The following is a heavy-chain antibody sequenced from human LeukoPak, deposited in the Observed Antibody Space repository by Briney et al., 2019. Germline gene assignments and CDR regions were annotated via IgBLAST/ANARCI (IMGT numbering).Heavy chain of an antibody. CDR2: ISSSSSYI. CDR1: GFTFSSYS. CDR3: ARDPLPYCGGDCYDKYFQH. D-gene: IGHD2-21*02. Sequence: GGSLRLSCAASGFTFSSYSMNWVRQAPGKGLEWVSSISSSSSYIYYADSVKGRFTISRDNAKDSLYLQMNSLRAEDTAVYYCARDPLPYCGGDCYDKYFQHWGQGTLVTVSS. J-gene: IGHJ1*01. V-gene: IGHV3-21*01.